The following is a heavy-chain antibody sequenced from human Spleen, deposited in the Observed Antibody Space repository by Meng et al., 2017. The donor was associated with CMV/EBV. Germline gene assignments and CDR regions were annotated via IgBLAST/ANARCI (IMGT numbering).Heavy chain of an antibody. CDR1: RFTFSSYA. Sequence: GESLKISCAASRFTFSSYAMSWVRQAPGKGLEWISYISISGGTTYYADSVKGRFTISRDNAKNSLYLQMNSLRGEDTAVYYCARDLGIAAAPLGYWGQGTLVTVSS. D-gene: IGHD6-13*01. V-gene: IGHV3-48*03. CDR3: ARDLGIAAAPLGY. CDR2: ISISGGTT. J-gene: IGHJ4*02.